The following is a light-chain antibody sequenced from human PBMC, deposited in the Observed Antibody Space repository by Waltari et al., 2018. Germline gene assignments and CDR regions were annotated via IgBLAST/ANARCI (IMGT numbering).Light chain of an antibody. CDR1: QSVGSN. V-gene: IGKV3-20*01. CDR2: DAS. CDR3: QQYGSSQGT. J-gene: IGKJ1*01. Sequence: EIVLTQSPGTLSLSPGERASLTCRASQSVGSNSAWYQQKPGQAPRLLIYDASSRATGIPDRFSGSGSGIDFTLTISRLEPEDFAVYYCQQYGSSQGTFGQGTKVEI.